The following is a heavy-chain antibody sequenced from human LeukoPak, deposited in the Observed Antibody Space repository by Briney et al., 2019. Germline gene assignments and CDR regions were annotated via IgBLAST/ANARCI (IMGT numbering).Heavy chain of an antibody. V-gene: IGHV1-8*01. CDR1: GYTFTSYG. D-gene: IGHD2-15*01. CDR2: MNPNSGNT. CDR3: AVKLGYCSGGSCTGRFDP. Sequence: GASVKVSCKASGYTFTSYGINWVRQATGQGLEWMGWMNPNSGNTGCAQKFQGRVTMTRNTSISTAYMELSSLRSEDTAVYYCAVKLGYCSGGSCTGRFDPWGHGTLVTVSS. J-gene: IGHJ5*02.